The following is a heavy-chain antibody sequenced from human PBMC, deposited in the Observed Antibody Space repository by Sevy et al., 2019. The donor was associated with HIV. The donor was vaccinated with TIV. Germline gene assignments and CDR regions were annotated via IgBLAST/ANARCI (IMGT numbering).Heavy chain of an antibody. D-gene: IGHD3-22*01. CDR3: ARNSSGHSFDF. Sequence: SESLSLICSVSDGSMTGNNYYWAWIRRPPGKGLQWIGSVHYGGSTHYNPSFWGRVSISVDTSKIVVSLDLSSVTSAGMAMYFSARNSSGHSFDFWGHGILVTVSS. CDR1: DGSMTGNNYY. V-gene: IGHV4-39*01. CDR2: VHYGGST. J-gene: IGHJ4*01.